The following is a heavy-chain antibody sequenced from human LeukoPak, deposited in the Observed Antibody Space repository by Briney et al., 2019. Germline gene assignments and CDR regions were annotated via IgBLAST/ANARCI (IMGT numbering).Heavy chain of an antibody. Sequence: GGSPRLSCAASGFTVSDNFMSWVRQAPGKGLEWVSVVNSGGNTYYADSVRGRFTISRDNSKNTLYLQMDDLRAEDSAVYYCATHILFWSGLFDSWGQGALVSVSS. CDR3: ATHILFWSGLFDS. D-gene: IGHD3-3*01. V-gene: IGHV3-53*01. CDR2: VNSGGNT. J-gene: IGHJ4*02. CDR1: GFTVSDNF.